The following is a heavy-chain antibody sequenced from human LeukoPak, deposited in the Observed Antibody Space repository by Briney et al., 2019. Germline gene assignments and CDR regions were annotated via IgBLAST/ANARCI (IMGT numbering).Heavy chain of an antibody. CDR2: IYYSGST. CDR3: ARRGPRRYYFDY. J-gene: IGHJ4*02. CDR1: GGSISSSSYY. Sequence: SETLSLTCTVSGGSISSSSYYWGWIRQPPGKGLEWIGSIYYSGSTYYNPSLKSRVTISVDTSKNQFSLKLSSVTAADTAVYYCARRGPRRYYFDYWGQGTLVTVSS. V-gene: IGHV4-39*07. D-gene: IGHD2-21*01.